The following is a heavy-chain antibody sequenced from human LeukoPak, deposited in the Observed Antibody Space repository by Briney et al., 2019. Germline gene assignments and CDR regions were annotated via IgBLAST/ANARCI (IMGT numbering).Heavy chain of an antibody. J-gene: IGHJ4*02. D-gene: IGHD3-22*01. Sequence: GGSLRLSCITSGFTFGDYGMTWFRQAPGKGLEWVSHIRSKAYGGTMEYAASVGGRFTVSRDDSKSVAYLQMSRLTTEDTAVYYCTRGYDTSAWLFDYWGQGTLVTVSS. CDR1: GFTFGDYG. CDR3: TRGYDTSAWLFDY. CDR2: IRSKAYGGTM. V-gene: IGHV3-49*03.